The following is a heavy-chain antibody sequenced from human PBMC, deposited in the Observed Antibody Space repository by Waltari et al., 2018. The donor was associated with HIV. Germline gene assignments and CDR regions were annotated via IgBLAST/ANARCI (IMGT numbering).Heavy chain of an antibody. Sequence: QVQLQPWRAGLLKPSETLSRTCAVYGGSFSGYYCSWTRQPPGKGLEWIGEINHSGSTNYNPSLKSRVTISVDTSKNQFSLKLSSVTAADTAVYYCARGSRDILTGYRDYWGQGTLVTVSS. CDR2: INHSGST. J-gene: IGHJ4*02. D-gene: IGHD3-9*01. CDR1: GGSFSGYY. V-gene: IGHV4-34*01. CDR3: ARGSRDILTGYRDY.